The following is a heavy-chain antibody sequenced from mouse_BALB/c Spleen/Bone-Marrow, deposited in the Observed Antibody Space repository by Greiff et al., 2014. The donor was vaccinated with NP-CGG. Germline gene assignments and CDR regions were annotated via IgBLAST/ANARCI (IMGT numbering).Heavy chain of an antibody. D-gene: IGHD3-3*01. V-gene: IGHV1-54*01. Sequence: QVQVQQSGAELVRPGTSVKVSCKASGYAFTNYLIEWVKQRPGQGLEWIGMINPGSGGTNYNEKFKGKATLTADKSSSTAYMQLSSLTSDDSAVYFCARRDGSYFDYWGQGTTLTVSS. CDR2: INPGSGGT. J-gene: IGHJ2*01. CDR3: ARRDGSYFDY. CDR1: GYAFTNYL.